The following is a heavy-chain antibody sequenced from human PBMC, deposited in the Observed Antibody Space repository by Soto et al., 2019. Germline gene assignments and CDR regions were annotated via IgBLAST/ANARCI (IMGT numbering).Heavy chain of an antibody. CDR3: ATVVGLGRYYFDA. D-gene: IGHD2-15*01. J-gene: IGHJ5*02. Sequence: GASVKVSCKVSGHKVTELYIYWMRQSPGTGLECMGGFDPKDGLPVYAQNFEGRVTMTEDASTDTAYLEVENLRSEDTAVYFCATVVGLGRYYFDAWGQGSLVTAPQ. CDR2: FDPKDGLP. CDR1: GHKVTELY. V-gene: IGHV1-24*01.